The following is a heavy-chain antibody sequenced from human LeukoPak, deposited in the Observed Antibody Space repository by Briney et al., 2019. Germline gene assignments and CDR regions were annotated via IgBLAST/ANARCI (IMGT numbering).Heavy chain of an antibody. Sequence: GGSLRLSCAASGFIFSNYAMSWVRQAPGKGLDWVSTISGSGVSTYYVDSVKGRFTISRDNSKNTLYLQMNSLRAEDTAVYYCAKLPWGIAARPNFGMDYWGQGILVTVSS. CDR1: GFIFSNYA. J-gene: IGHJ4*02. CDR2: ISGSGVST. D-gene: IGHD6-6*01. V-gene: IGHV3-23*01. CDR3: AKLPWGIAARPNFGMDY.